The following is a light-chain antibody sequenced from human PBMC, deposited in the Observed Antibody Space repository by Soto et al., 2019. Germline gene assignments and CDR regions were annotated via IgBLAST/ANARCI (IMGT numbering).Light chain of an antibody. Sequence: EILLTQSPATLSLSPGERATLSCRASQSVATSLAWYQQKPGQAPRLLIYDASNRATDIPARFSGSGSGTDFTLNISSLEPEDFAVYFCQQRSNWPPWTFGQGTKWIS. J-gene: IGKJ1*01. CDR3: QQRSNWPPWT. CDR1: QSVATS. V-gene: IGKV3-11*01. CDR2: DAS.